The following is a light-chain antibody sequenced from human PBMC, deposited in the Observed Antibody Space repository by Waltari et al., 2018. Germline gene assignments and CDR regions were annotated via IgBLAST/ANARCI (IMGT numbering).Light chain of an antibody. Sequence: SYELIQPPSVSVSPGQTASITCPGDKLGDKYACWYQQKPGQSPVLVIYQDNKRPSGIPERFSGSNSGNTATLTISGTQTMDEADYYCQAWDSDTDVVFGGGTKLTVL. CDR2: QDN. CDR3: QAWDSDTDVV. J-gene: IGLJ2*01. CDR1: KLGDKY. V-gene: IGLV3-1*01.